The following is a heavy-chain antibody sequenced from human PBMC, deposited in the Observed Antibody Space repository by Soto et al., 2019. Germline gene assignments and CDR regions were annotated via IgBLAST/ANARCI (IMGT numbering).Heavy chain of an antibody. CDR2: IIPIFGTA. J-gene: IGHJ6*02. D-gene: IGHD3-9*01. V-gene: IGHV1-69*13. CDR1: GGTFSSYA. CDR3: ARDINYDFLTGPPGSDYYYGMDV. Sequence: SVKVSCKASGGTFSSYAISWVRQAPGQGLEWMGGIIPIFGTANYAQKFQGRVTITADESTSTAYMELRSLRSEDTAVYYCARDINYDFLTGPPGSDYYYGMDVWGQGTTVTVSS.